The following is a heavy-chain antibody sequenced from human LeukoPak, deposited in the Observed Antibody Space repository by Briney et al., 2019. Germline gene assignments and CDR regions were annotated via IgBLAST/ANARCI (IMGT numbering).Heavy chain of an antibody. CDR2: IYYSGST. CDR3: ARRGDTANSFLFDY. V-gene: IGHV4-59*08. J-gene: IGHJ4*02. CDR1: GGSISSYY. D-gene: IGHD5-18*01. Sequence: SETLSLTCSVSGGSISSYYWSWIRQPPGKGLEWIGYIYYSGSTNYNPSLKSRVTISVDTSKNQFSLKLSSVTAADTAVYYCARRGDTANSFLFDYWGQGTLVTVSS.